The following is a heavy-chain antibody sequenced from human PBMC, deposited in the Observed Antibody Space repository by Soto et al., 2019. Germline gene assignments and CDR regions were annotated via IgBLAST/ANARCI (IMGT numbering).Heavy chain of an antibody. J-gene: IGHJ4*02. D-gene: IGHD6-19*01. CDR3: ARDGVPIAGRSGYFDY. CDR2: INPSRGLT. CDR1: GYIFTNYY. V-gene: IGHV1-46*01. Sequence: QVQLVQSGAEVKPPGASVNVSCKASGYIFTNYYIHWVRQTPGQGPEWIGVINPSRGLTTYSQRFSSRVSMTSDTYTTTVYTEFSSLRSEDTATYYCARDGVPIAGRSGYFDYWGPGTKVTVSS.